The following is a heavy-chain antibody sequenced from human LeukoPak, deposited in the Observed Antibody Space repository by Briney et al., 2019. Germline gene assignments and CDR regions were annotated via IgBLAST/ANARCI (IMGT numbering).Heavy chain of an antibody. D-gene: IGHD4-11*01. J-gene: IGHJ6*02. CDR1: GGSISSYY. CDR2: IYYSGST. Sequence: PSETLSLTRTVSGGSISSYYWSWIRQPPGKGLEWIGYIYYSGSTNYNPSLKSRVTISVDTSKNQFSLKLSSVTAADTAVYYCAGTYSNYEAYYYYGMDVWGQGTTVTVSS. CDR3: AGTYSNYEAYYYYGMDV. V-gene: IGHV4-59*08.